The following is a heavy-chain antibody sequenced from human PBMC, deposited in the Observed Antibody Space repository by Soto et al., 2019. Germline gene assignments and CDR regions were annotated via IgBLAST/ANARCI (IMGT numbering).Heavy chain of an antibody. CDR1: GLSIGGYA. D-gene: IGHD1-1*01. J-gene: IGHJ4*02. CDR3: ANYFGPGLGRFDY. Sequence: EVQLLESGGGLVQPGGSLRLSCAASGLSIGGYAMNWVRQAPEKGLEWVSAISGSAGTTYYADSVKGRFTVSRDNSKNTLYLQMNSLRANDTAVYYCANYFGPGLGRFDYWGPGTLVTVSS. V-gene: IGHV3-23*01. CDR2: ISGSAGTT.